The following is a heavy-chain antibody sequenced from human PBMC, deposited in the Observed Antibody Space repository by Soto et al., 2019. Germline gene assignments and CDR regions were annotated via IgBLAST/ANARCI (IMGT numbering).Heavy chain of an antibody. CDR3: TSGTSGSSGPLY. V-gene: IGHV3-53*04. Sequence: GGSLSPSCSASGFTVTIHYMRGVLQPPGRGLEWLSVIYTDDSTYYVASVKGRFTISGHNSKNTLYLQMNSLRAEDTAVYYCTSGTSGSSGPLYWGQGT. CDR2: IYTDDST. J-gene: IGHJ4*02. D-gene: IGHD3-22*01. CDR1: GFTVTIHY.